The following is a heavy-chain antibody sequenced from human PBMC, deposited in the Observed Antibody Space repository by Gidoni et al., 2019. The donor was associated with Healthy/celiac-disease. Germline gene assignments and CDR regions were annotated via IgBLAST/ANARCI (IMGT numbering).Heavy chain of an antibody. Sequence: QLQLQESGPGLVKPSETLSLTCTVSGGSISSSSYYWGWIRQPPGKGLEWIGSIYYSGSTYYNPSLKRRVTISLDTSKNQFSLKLSSVTAADTAVYYCARHAGTYYYDSSGYYGGYFDYWGQGTLVTVSS. D-gene: IGHD3-22*01. CDR2: IYYSGST. V-gene: IGHV4-39*01. CDR1: GGSISSSSYY. J-gene: IGHJ4*02. CDR3: ARHAGTYYYDSSGYYGGYFDY.